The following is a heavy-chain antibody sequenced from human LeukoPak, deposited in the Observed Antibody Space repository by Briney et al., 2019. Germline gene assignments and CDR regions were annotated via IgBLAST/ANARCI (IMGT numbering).Heavy chain of an antibody. CDR2: INPNGVGT. CDR1: GYTFTTYF. D-gene: IGHD5-18*01. CDR3: ARAVDTAMG. V-gene: IGHV1-46*01. Sequence: ASVKVSCKASGYTFTTYFMHWVRQAPGQGLEWMGIINPNGVGTSYAQKFQGRVTITADESTSTAYMELSSLRSEDTAVYYCARAVDTAMGWGQGTLVTVSS. J-gene: IGHJ4*02.